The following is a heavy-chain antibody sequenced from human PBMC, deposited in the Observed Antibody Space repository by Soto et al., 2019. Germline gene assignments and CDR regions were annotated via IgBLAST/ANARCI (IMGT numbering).Heavy chain of an antibody. Sequence: GGSLRLSCAASGFTFSSYSMNWVRQAPGKGLEWVSSISSSSSYIYYADSVKGRFTISRDNAKNSLYLQMNSLRAEDTAVYYCARDRYSSSWYVRGKFDPWGQGTLVTASS. CDR2: ISSSSSYI. CDR1: GFTFSSYS. V-gene: IGHV3-21*01. CDR3: ARDRYSSSWYVRGKFDP. J-gene: IGHJ5*02. D-gene: IGHD6-13*01.